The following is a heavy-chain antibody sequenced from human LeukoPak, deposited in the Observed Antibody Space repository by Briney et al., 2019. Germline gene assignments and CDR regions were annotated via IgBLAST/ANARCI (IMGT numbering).Heavy chain of an antibody. CDR2: INPNSGGT. V-gene: IGHV1-2*02. CDR3: ARDLSDAYCGGDCPN. J-gene: IGHJ4*02. D-gene: IGHD2-21*02. Sequence: ASVKVSCKASGYTFTGYYMHWVRQAPGQGLEWMGWINPNSGGTNYAQKFQGRVTMTRDTSISTAYMELSRLRSDDTAVYYCARDLSDAYCGGDCPNWGQGTLVTVSS. CDR1: GYTFTGYY.